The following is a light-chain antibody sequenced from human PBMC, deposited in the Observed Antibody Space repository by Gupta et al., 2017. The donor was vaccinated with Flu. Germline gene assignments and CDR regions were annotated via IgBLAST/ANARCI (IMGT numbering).Light chain of an antibody. CDR1: SGSIASNY. CDR2: EDD. V-gene: IGLV6-57*01. Sequence: FMLTQPHSVSESPGKTVTISCTRSSGSIASNYVHWYQQLPVCSPTTMIYEDDQRPSGVPDRFSGSIDSSTNYASLTISRLKTEDEADYYCQSYDSSNQGVFGGGTKLTVL. J-gene: IGLJ3*02. CDR3: QSYDSSNQGV.